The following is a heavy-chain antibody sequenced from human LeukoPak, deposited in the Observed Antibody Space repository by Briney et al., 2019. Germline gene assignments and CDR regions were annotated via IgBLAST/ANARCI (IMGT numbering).Heavy chain of an antibody. CDR3: ARGGRMYSFDYYFDY. J-gene: IGHJ4*02. D-gene: IGHD3-9*01. Sequence: PGGSLRLSCAASGFTFSNYAMHWGRQAPGKGLEWVAIISYDGSNTYYADSMKGRFTISRDNSKNTLYLQMNSLRPEDTAVYYCARGGRMYSFDYYFDYWGQGTLVTVSS. CDR1: GFTFSNYA. CDR2: ISYDGSNT. V-gene: IGHV3-30-3*01.